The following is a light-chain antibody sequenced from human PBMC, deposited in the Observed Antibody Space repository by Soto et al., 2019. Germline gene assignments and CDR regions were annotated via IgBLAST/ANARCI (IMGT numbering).Light chain of an antibody. J-gene: IGKJ2*01. CDR3: QQYGSSPPYT. CDR2: AAS. Sequence: DIVLTQSPGNLSLSPGERATLSCRASETVNNNFLGWYQQKPGQAPRLLIFAASRRATGIPDRFSGSGSGTDFTLTISRLEPEDFGVYYCQQYGSSPPYTFGQGTKLEIK. V-gene: IGKV3-20*01. CDR1: ETVNNNF.